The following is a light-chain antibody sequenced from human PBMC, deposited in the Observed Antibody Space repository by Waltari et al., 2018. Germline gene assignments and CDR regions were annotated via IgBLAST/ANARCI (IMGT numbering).Light chain of an antibody. V-gene: IGLV2-8*01. Sequence: QSALTQPPSASGSPGPSATIPCTGTSTDLGFYNYGTWYQQHPGKAPKPLIYEVTERPSGVPDRFSGSKSGNTASLTVSGLQGEDEADYYCASFAGSNNLFGGGTKLTVL. CDR2: EVT. CDR1: STDLGFYNY. J-gene: IGLJ2*01. CDR3: ASFAGSNNL.